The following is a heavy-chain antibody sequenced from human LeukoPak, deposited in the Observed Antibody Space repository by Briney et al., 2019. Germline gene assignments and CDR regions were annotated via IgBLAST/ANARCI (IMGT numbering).Heavy chain of an antibody. D-gene: IGHD3-16*02. V-gene: IGHV1-18*01. J-gene: IGHJ4*02. CDR1: GYTFTSYG. CDR2: INAFNGNT. Sequence: GASVKVSCKASGYTFTSYGISWVRQAPGQGLEWMGWINAFNGNTNYAQKVQGRVTMTTDTSTSTAYMELRSLRSDDTAVYYCARVGLSGWGSYRPDYWGQGTLVTVSS. CDR3: ARVGLSGWGSYRPDY.